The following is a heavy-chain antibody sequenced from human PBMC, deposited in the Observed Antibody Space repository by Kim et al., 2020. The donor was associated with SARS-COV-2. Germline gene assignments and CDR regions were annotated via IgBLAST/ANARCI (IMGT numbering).Heavy chain of an antibody. CDR3: AKDRFYYDSSGYYWYYSYYGMDV. CDR1: GFTFSSYG. V-gene: IGHV3-30*18. CDR2: ISYDGSNK. J-gene: IGHJ6*02. D-gene: IGHD3-22*01. Sequence: GGSLRLSCAASGFTFSSYGMHWVRQAPGKGLEWVAVISYDGSNKYYADSVKGRFTISRDNSKNTLYLQMNSLRAEDTAVYYCAKDRFYYDSSGYYWYYSYYGMDVWGQGTTVPVSS.